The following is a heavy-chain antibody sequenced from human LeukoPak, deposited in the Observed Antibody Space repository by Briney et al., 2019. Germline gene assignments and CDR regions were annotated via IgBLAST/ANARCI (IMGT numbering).Heavy chain of an antibody. D-gene: IGHD3/OR15-3a*01. CDR2: ISSSGSTI. J-gene: IGHJ4*02. V-gene: IGHV3-48*03. Sequence: TGGSLRLSCAASGFTFSSYEMNWVRQAPGKGLEWVSYISSSGSTIYYADSVKGRFTISRDNSKNTLYLQMNSLRAEDTAVYYCARDPLGLDTPERDYWGQGTLVTVSS. CDR3: ARDPLGLDTPERDY. CDR1: GFTFSSYE.